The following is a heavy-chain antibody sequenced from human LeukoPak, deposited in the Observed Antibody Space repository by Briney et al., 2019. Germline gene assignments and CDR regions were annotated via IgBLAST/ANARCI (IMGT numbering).Heavy chain of an antibody. CDR2: IKQDGSEK. CDR3: ARDNDYYDSSGYYYYYGMDV. CDR1: GFTFSSYW. J-gene: IGHJ6*02. D-gene: IGHD3-22*01. Sequence: GGSLRLSCAASGFTFSSYWMSWVRQAPGKGLEWVANIKQDGSEKYYVDAVKGRFTISRDKAKNSLYLQMNSLRAEDTAVYYCARDNDYYDSSGYYYYYGMDVWGQGTTVTVSS. V-gene: IGHV3-7*01.